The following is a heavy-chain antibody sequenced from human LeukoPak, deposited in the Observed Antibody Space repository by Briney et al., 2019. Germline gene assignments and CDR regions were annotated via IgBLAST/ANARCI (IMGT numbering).Heavy chain of an antibody. CDR3: ASLDPFDY. CDR2: INSDGTKT. CDR1: GVTFSSYE. Sequence: GGSLRLSCAASGVTFSSYEMHWVRLAPGKGLTWVSRINSDGTKTDYADSVKGRFTISRDNPKNTLFLQMNSLRAEDTAIYYCASLDPFDYWGQGTLVTVSS. V-gene: IGHV3-74*01. J-gene: IGHJ4*02.